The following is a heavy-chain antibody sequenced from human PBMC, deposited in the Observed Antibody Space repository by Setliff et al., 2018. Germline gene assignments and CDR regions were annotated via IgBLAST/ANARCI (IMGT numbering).Heavy chain of an antibody. CDR2: INHSGST. D-gene: IGHD3-3*01. CDR3: ARLPNFWSGYFDY. Sequence: PSETLSLTCAVYGGSFSGYYWSWIRQPPGKGLEWIGEINHSGSTNYNPSLKSRVTISVDTSKNQFSLKLSSVTAADTAVYYCARLPNFWSGYFDYWGQGTLVTSPQ. J-gene: IGHJ4*02. V-gene: IGHV4-34*01. CDR1: GGSFSGYY.